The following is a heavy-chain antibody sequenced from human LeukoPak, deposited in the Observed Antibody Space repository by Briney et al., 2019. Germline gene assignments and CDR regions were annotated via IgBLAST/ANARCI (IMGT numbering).Heavy chain of an antibody. CDR3: ARGRRWFGELFGRTSRYYFDY. Sequence: SETLSLTCTVSGGSISSYYWSWIRQPPGKGLEWIGYIYYSGSTNYNPSLKSRVTISVDTSKNQFSLKLSSVTAADTAVYYCARGRRWFGELFGRTSRYYFDYWGQGTLVTVSS. J-gene: IGHJ4*02. D-gene: IGHD3-10*01. CDR1: GGSISSYY. V-gene: IGHV4-59*12. CDR2: IYYSGST.